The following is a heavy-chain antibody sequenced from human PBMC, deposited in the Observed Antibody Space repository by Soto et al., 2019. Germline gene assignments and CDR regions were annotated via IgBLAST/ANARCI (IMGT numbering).Heavy chain of an antibody. CDR1: GGSISSSNW. D-gene: IGHD2-2*01. V-gene: IGHV4-4*02. CDR3: ARKSIGYCSSTSCYDNWFDP. J-gene: IGHJ5*02. Sequence: QVQLQESGPGLVKPSGTLSLTCAVSGGSISSSNWWSWVRQPPGKGLEWIGEIYHSGSTNYNPSLKSRVTISVDKSKNQSSLKLSSVTAADTAVYYCARKSIGYCSSTSCYDNWFDPWGQGTLVTVSS. CDR2: IYHSGST.